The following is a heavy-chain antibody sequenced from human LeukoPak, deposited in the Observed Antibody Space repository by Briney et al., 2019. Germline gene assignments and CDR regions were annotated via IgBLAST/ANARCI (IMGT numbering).Heavy chain of an antibody. D-gene: IGHD6-13*01. CDR1: GFTFSSYW. Sequence: GGSLRLCCAACGFTFSSYWMSWVRQAAGRGLGWVANIKQDGSAKYYVDSVKGRFTISRDNAKNSLYLQMNSLRAEDTAVYYCARDRLAAGTGDYWGQGTLVTVSS. CDR2: IKQDGSAK. V-gene: IGHV3-7*01. J-gene: IGHJ4*02. CDR3: ARDRLAAGTGDY.